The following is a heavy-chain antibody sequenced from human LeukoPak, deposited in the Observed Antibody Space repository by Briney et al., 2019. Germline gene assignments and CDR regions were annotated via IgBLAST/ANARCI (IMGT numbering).Heavy chain of an antibody. D-gene: IGHD3-10*01. CDR3: ATIVYGSGIYDAFDI. CDR1: GYSFTSYW. Sequence: GESLKISCKGSGYSFTSYWIGWVRQMPGKGLEWMGIIYPGDSDTRYSPSFQGQVTISADKSISTAYLQWSSLKPSDTAMYYCATIVYGSGIYDAFDIWGQGTMVTVSS. V-gene: IGHV5-51*01. CDR2: IYPGDSDT. J-gene: IGHJ3*02.